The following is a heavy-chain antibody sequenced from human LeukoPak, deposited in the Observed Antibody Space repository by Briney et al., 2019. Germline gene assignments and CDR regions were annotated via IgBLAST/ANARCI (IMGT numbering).Heavy chain of an antibody. CDR2: IYSSGGT. D-gene: IGHD1-26*01. V-gene: IGHV4-59*01. J-gene: IGHJ3*02. CDR3: ARAKRWENDAFDI. CDR1: GFSISTYS. Sequence: SETLSLTCTVSGFSISTYSWSWIRQPPGKGLEWVGYIYSSGGTDHNPSLKSRVTMSVDTSTNQLSLKLNSVTAADTAVYYCARAKRWENDAFDIWGQGTLVTVAS.